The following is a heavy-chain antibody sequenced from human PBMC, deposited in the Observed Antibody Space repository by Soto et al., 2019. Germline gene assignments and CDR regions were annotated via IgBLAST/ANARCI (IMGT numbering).Heavy chain of an antibody. Sequence: QVQLVESGGGVVQPGRSLRLSCAASGFTFSSYGMHWVRQAPGKGLEWVAVISYDGSNKYYADSVKGRFTISRDNSKNTLYLQMNSLRAEDTGVYYCAGSYYNDNYYYYGMDVWGQGTTVTVSS. J-gene: IGHJ6*02. D-gene: IGHD1-26*01. CDR3: AGSYYNDNYYYYGMDV. CDR1: GFTFSSYG. V-gene: IGHV3-30*03. CDR2: ISYDGSNK.